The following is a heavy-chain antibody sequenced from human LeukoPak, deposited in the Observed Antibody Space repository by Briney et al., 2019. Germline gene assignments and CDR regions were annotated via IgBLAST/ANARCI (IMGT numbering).Heavy chain of an antibody. Sequence: PSETLSLTCTVSGGSFSSGSYYWSWIRQPAGKGLEWIGRIYTSGSTNYNPSLKSRVTISVDTSKNQFSLKLSSVTAADTAVYYCARDGYSLGYSSGWYDYWGQGTLVTVSS. CDR2: IYTSGST. J-gene: IGHJ4*02. CDR1: GGSFSSGSYY. CDR3: ARDGYSLGYSSGWYDY. D-gene: IGHD6-19*01. V-gene: IGHV4-61*02.